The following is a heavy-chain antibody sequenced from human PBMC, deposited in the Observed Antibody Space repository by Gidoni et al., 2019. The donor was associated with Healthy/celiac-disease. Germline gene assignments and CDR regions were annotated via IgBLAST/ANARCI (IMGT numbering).Heavy chain of an antibody. CDR3: ARDPWAPRYCSSTRCETPYYYYGMAV. Sequence: QVQLQESGPGLVKPSGTRSRTCAVSGGAVSSRHWWSWGRPPPGKGLEWIGEIYHSGSTNYSPARKSRVTISVDKSNNQFSLKLSCVTAADTAVYYCARDPWAPRYCSSTRCETPYYYYGMAVRGQGTTVTVSS. V-gene: IGHV4-4*02. J-gene: IGHJ6*02. CDR2: IYHSGST. D-gene: IGHD2-2*01. CDR1: GGAVSSRHW.